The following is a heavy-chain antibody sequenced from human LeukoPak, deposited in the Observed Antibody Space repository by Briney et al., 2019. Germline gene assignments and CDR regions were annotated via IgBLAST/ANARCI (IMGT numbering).Heavy chain of an antibody. J-gene: IGHJ4*02. D-gene: IGHD3-10*01. CDR2: ISSSSSYI. CDR3: ASVMPPYITMVRGVVDY. V-gene: IGHV3-21*01. CDR1: GFTFSSYS. Sequence: GGSLRLSCAASGFTFSSYSMNWVRQAPGKGLEWVSSISSSSSYIYYADSVKGRFTISRDNAKNSLYLQMNSLRAEDTAVYYCASVMPPYITMVRGVVDYWGQGTLVTVSS.